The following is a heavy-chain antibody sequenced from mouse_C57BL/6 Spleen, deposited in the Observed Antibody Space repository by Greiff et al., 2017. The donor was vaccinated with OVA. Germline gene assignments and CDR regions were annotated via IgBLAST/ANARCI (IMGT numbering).Heavy chain of an antibody. CDR2: INPNNGGT. CDR3: ARGVITTVVAPYYFDY. CDR1: GYTFTDYY. V-gene: IGHV1-26*01. D-gene: IGHD1-1*01. Sequence: EVKLQQSGPELVKPGASVKISCKASGYTFTDYYMNWVKQSHGKSLEWIGDINPNNGGTSYNQKFKGKATLTVDKSSSTAYMELRSLTSEDSAVYYCARGVITTVVAPYYFDYWGQGTTLTVSS. J-gene: IGHJ2*01.